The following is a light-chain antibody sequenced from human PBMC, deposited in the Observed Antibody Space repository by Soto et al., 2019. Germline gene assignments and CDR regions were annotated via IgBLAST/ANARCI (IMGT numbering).Light chain of an antibody. J-gene: IGKJ5*01. CDR1: QSVSSN. CDR3: QQDNNWPPSIT. CDR2: GAS. V-gene: IGKV3-15*01. Sequence: EIVMAQSPASLSMSPGEIATLSCRPSQSVSSNLAWYQQKPGQAPRLLIYGASTRATGIPARFSGSGSGTEFTLTISSLQSEDFAVYYCQQDNNWPPSITFGQGTRLEL.